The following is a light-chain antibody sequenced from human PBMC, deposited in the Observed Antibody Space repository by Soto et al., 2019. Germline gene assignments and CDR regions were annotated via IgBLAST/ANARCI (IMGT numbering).Light chain of an antibody. V-gene: IGLV1-40*01. Sequence: QPVLTQPPSVSGAPGQRVTLSCTGNSSNLGAGYDVHWYKQVPGAAPKLVIFGNRNRPSGVPERFSGSKSGTSASLAITGLQAGDEADYYCQAYDYSLTASVFGGGTKLTVL. CDR1: SSNLGAGYD. J-gene: IGLJ3*02. CDR3: QAYDYSLTASV. CDR2: GNR.